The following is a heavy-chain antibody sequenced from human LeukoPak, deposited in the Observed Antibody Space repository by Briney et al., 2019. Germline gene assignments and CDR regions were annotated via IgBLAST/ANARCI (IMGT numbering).Heavy chain of an antibody. CDR3: AREGYNWNPFDY. J-gene: IGHJ4*02. Sequence: GASVKVSCKASGYTFTSYYMHWVRQAPAQGLEWMGIINSSGGSTSYAQKLQGRFTMTRHRSTSTVYMELSRLSSEDTAVYYCAREGYNWNPFDYWGQGTLVTVSS. V-gene: IGHV1-46*01. D-gene: IGHD1-20*01. CDR1: GYTFTSYY. CDR2: INSSGGST.